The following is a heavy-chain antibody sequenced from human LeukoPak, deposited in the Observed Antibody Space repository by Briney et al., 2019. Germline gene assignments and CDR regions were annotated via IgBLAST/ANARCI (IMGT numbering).Heavy chain of an antibody. D-gene: IGHD2-2*01. V-gene: IGHV4-39*07. Sequence: SETLSLTCTVSGGSISSSSYYWGWIRQPPGKGLEWIGSIYYSGSTYYNPSLKSRVTISVDTSKNQFSLKLSSVTAADTAVYYCARSPARYCSSTSCYRLPFGYWGQGTLVTVSS. CDR1: GGSISSSSYY. J-gene: IGHJ4*02. CDR3: ARSPARYCSSTSCYRLPFGY. CDR2: IYYSGST.